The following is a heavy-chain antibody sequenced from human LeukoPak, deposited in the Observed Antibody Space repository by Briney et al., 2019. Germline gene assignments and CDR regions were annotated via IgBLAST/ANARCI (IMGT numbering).Heavy chain of an antibody. CDR3: ARDLVLGYCTNGVCSSYDY. D-gene: IGHD2-8*01. CDR1: GGSISSSSYY. V-gene: IGHV4-39*07. J-gene: IGHJ4*02. CDR2: IYYSGST. Sequence: PSETLSLTCTVSGGSISSSSYYWGWIRQPPGKGLEWIGSIYYSGSTYYNPSLKSRVTMSVDTSKNQFSLKLSSVTAADTAVYYCARDLVLGYCTNGVCSSYDYWGQGTLVTVSS.